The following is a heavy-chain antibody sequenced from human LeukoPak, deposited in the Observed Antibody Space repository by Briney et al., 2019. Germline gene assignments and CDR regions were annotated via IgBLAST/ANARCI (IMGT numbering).Heavy chain of an antibody. Sequence: GGSLRLSCAASGFILSSYSMNWVRQAPGKGLEWVSSISSSSSYIYYADSVKGRFTISRDNAKNSLYLQMNSLRAEDTAVYYCASSTTVLTSGDWGQGTLVTVSS. CDR1: GFILSSYS. CDR3: ASSTTVLTSGD. V-gene: IGHV3-21*01. CDR2: ISSSSSYI. J-gene: IGHJ4*02. D-gene: IGHD4-23*01.